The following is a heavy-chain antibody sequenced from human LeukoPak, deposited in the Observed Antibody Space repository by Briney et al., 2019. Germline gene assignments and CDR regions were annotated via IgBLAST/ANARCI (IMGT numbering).Heavy chain of an antibody. CDR2: ISYDGSNK. Sequence: PGGSLRLSCAASGFTFSSYGMHWVRQAPGKGLEWVAVISYDGSNKYYADSVKGRFTISRDNSKNTLYLQTNSLRAEDTAVYYCASHSADIVVVPAATPGWFDPWGQGALVTVSS. D-gene: IGHD2-2*01. CDR1: GFTFSSYG. J-gene: IGHJ5*02. CDR3: ASHSADIVVVPAATPGWFDP. V-gene: IGHV3-30*03.